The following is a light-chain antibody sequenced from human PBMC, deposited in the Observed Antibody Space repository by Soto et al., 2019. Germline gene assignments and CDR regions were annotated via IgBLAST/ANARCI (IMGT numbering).Light chain of an antibody. Sequence: IQMTQSPSSLSASVGDRVTITCRATQDIGTYLAWYQQIPGKAPKLLIYDASTLQTGVPSRFSGSGSGTDFTLTISYLQSEDFGTYYCQQFYNYPRTFGQGTKVDI. V-gene: IGKV1-8*01. CDR3: QQFYNYPRT. CDR1: QDIGTY. CDR2: DAS. J-gene: IGKJ1*01.